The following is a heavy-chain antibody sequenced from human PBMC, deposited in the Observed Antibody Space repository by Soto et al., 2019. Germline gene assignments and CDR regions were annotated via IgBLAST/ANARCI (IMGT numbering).Heavy chain of an antibody. Sequence: GGSLRLSCAASGFTFSNYWMHWVRQAPGKGLVWVSRINSDGSRTGYADSVKGRFTISRDNANNTLYLQMNSLRAEDTAVYYCARTQYSADALGYWGQGTLVTVSS. D-gene: IGHD4-4*01. CDR2: INSDGSRT. CDR3: ARTQYSADALGY. J-gene: IGHJ4*02. V-gene: IGHV3-74*01. CDR1: GFTFSNYW.